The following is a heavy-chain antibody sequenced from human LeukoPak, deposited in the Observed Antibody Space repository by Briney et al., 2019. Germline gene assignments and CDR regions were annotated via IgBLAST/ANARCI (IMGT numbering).Heavy chain of an antibody. CDR3: ARGDGYNPEGFDY. CDR1: GGSISSYY. V-gene: IGHV4-59*08. Sequence: SETLSLTCTVSGGSISSYYWSWIRQPPGKGLEWIWYIYYSGSTNYNPSLKSRVNISVDTSKNQFSLKLSSVTAADTAVYYCARGDGYNPEGFDYWGQGTLVTVSS. J-gene: IGHJ4*02. D-gene: IGHD5-24*01. CDR2: IYYSGST.